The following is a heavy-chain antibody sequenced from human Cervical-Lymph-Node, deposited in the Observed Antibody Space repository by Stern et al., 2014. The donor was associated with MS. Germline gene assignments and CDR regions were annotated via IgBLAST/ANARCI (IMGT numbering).Heavy chain of an antibody. V-gene: IGHV3-33*01. J-gene: IGHJ4*02. Sequence: QVQLVESGGGVARPGGSLRLSWAASGFPLSRYGMHWVRQAPGKGLEWVAVIWDNGSRKYYTDSVKGRFTISRDNPKNTLYLQMDSLRAEDTAVYYCVTDPPSYGDQPPHDYWGQGTLVTVSS. D-gene: IGHD4-17*01. CDR3: VTDPPSYGDQPPHDY. CDR2: IWDNGSRK. CDR1: GFPLSRYG.